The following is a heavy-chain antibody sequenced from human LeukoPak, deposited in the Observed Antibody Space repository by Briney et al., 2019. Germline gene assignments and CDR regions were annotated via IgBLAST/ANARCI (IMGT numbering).Heavy chain of an antibody. CDR3: AKDRTPTSSGWYDY. CDR1: GFTFHDYA. J-gene: IGHJ4*02. Sequence: PGGSLRLSCAASGFTFHDYAIHWVRQAPGKGLEWVSLISGDGGSTYYADSVKGRFTISRDNAKNSLYLQMNSLRAEDMALYYCAKDRTPTSSGWYDYWGQGTLVTVSS. CDR2: ISGDGGST. D-gene: IGHD6-19*01. V-gene: IGHV3-43*02.